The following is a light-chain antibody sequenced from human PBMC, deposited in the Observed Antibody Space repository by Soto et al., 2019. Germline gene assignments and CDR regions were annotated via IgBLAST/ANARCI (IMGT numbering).Light chain of an antibody. V-gene: IGLV8-61*01. CDR1: SGSVSTSYY. CDR3: VLYMGSGIWV. Sequence: QTVVTQEPSFSVSPGGTVTLTCGLSSGSVSTSYYPSWYQQTPGQAPRTLIYSTNTRSSGVPDRFSGSILGNKAALTITGAQAYDDSDYYCVLYMGSGIWVFGGGTKLTVL. J-gene: IGLJ2*01. CDR2: STN.